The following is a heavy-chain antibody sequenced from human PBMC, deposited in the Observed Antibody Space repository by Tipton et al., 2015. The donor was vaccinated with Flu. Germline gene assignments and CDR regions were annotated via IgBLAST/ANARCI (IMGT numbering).Heavy chain of an antibody. D-gene: IGHD1-26*01. Sequence: TLSLTCAVSGYSVSSGYYWAWIRQPPGKGLEWIGNVFYTGTTDYNPSLKSRVTISVDISKNQFSLKLRSVTAADTAVYFCARDRWEYASGFDSWGQGTLVTVSP. CDR2: VFYTGTT. CDR3: ARDRWEYASGFDS. J-gene: IGHJ4*02. V-gene: IGHV4-38-2*02. CDR1: GYSVSSGYY.